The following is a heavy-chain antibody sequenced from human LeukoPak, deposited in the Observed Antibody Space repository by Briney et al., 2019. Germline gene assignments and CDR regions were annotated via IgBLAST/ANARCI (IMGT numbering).Heavy chain of an antibody. J-gene: IGHJ4*02. Sequence: GGSLRLSCAASGFTFSSDSMNWGRQGPGKGLGWVSFISGSSGVIYYADSVKGRFTISRDNAKNSIYLQINSLRGEDTAVYYCARCSVDLRSGWYWLYWGQGSLATVSS. CDR1: GFTFSSDS. CDR3: ARCSVDLRSGWYWLY. D-gene: IGHD6-19*01. CDR2: ISGSSGVI. V-gene: IGHV3-48*01.